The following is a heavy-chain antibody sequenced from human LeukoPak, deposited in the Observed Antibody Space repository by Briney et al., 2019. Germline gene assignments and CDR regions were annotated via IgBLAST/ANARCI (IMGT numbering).Heavy chain of an antibody. Sequence: GGSLEISLKGSGYRFTSYWIGRVQQMPGKGLEWMGINYPGDSDTRYSPSFQGQVTISADKSISTAYLQWSSLKASDTAMQYCAAQYSTSYGMDVWGQGTTVTVSS. D-gene: IGHD2-21*01. J-gene: IGHJ6*02. CDR2: NYPGDSDT. CDR3: AAQYSTSYGMDV. CDR1: GYRFTSYW. V-gene: IGHV5-51*07.